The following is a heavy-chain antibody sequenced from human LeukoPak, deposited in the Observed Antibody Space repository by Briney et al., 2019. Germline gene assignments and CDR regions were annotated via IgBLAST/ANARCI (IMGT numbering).Heavy chain of an antibody. V-gene: IGHV4-59*12. CDR1: GGSISSYY. CDR2: IYYSGST. D-gene: IGHD1-26*01. Sequence: KPSETLSLTCTVSGGSISSYYWSWIRQPPGKGLEWIGYIYYSGSTNYNPSLKSRVTISVDTSKNQFSLKLSSVTAADTAVYYCARASSGELLTRPFDYWGQGTLVTVSS. CDR3: ARASSGELLTRPFDY. J-gene: IGHJ4*02.